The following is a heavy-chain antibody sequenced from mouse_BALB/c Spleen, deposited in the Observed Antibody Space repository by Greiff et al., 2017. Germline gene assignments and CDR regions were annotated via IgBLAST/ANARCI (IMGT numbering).Heavy chain of an antibody. Sequence: VHLVESGGGLVKLGGSLKLSCAASGFTFSSYYMSWVRQTPEKRLELVAAINSNGGSTYYPDTVKGRFTISRDNAKNTLYLQMSSLKSEDTALYYCARQGGYPAWFAYWGQGTLVTVSA. J-gene: IGHJ3*01. CDR1: GFTFSSYY. D-gene: IGHD1-2*01. CDR2: INSNGGST. V-gene: IGHV5-6-2*01. CDR3: ARQGGYPAWFAY.